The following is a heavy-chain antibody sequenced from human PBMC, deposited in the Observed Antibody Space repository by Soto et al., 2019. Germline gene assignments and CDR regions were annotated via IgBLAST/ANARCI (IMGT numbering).Heavy chain of an antibody. J-gene: IGHJ4*02. V-gene: IGHV3-23*01. CDR1: GFTFSNYA. CDR3: TKTYYCDS. CDR2: INIVGGNT. Sequence: VQLLESGGGLVQPGGSLRLSCAASGFTFSNYAMSWVRQAPGKALEWVSSINIVGGNTNYADSVRGRFTMSRDDSKNTVFLQMNSLRAEDTAIYYGTKTYYCDSWGQGTLVTVSS.